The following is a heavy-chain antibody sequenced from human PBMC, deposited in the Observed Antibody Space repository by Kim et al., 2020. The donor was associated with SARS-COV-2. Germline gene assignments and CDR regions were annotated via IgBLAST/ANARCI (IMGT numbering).Heavy chain of an antibody. V-gene: IGHV4-34*01. CDR3: ARGPRRDCSGGSCYSDY. J-gene: IGHJ4*03. Sequence: SETLSLTCAVYGGSFSGYYWSWIRQPPGKGLEWIGEINHSGSTNYNPSLKSRVTISVDTSKNQFSLKLSSVTAADTAVYYCARGPRRDCSGGSCYSDYWG. D-gene: IGHD2-15*01. CDR1: GGSFSGYY. CDR2: INHSGST.